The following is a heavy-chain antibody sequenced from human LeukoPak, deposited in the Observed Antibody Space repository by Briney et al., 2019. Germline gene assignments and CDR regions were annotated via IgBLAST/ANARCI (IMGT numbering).Heavy chain of an antibody. Sequence: PGGSLRLSCAASGFTFSSNWMHWVRHAPGKRLVWVSRINEDGSATNYADSVKGRSTIFRDNAKNTLYLQMNSLRAEDTAVYYCVRDLGGRSGHWGQGTLVTVSS. CDR2: INEDGSAT. CDR3: VRDLGGRSGH. V-gene: IGHV3-74*01. D-gene: IGHD1-26*01. CDR1: GFTFSSNW. J-gene: IGHJ4*02.